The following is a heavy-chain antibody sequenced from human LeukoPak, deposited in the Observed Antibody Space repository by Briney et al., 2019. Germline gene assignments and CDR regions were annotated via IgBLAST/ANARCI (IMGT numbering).Heavy chain of an antibody. CDR1: GGTFSSYA. J-gene: IGHJ3*02. Sequence: SVKVSCKASGGTFSSYAISWVRQAPGQGLEWMGGIIPIFGTANYAQKFQGRVTITADESTSTAYMELSSLRSEDTAVYYCARVIGEPRRYDFWSGTTPGGAFDIWGQGTMVTVSS. CDR2: IIPIFGTA. CDR3: ARVIGEPRRYDFWSGTTPGGAFDI. D-gene: IGHD3-3*01. V-gene: IGHV1-69*13.